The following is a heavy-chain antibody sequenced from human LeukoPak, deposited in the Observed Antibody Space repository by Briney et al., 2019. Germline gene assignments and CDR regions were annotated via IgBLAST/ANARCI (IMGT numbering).Heavy chain of an antibody. Sequence: SVKVSCKASGGTFSSYAISWVRQAPGQGLEWMGGIIPIFGTANYAQKFQGRVTITADESTSTAYMELSSLRSEDTAVYYCATTRGTYYDFWSGYSYWGQGTLVTVSS. CDR3: ATTRGTYYDFWSGYSY. CDR1: GGTFSSYA. CDR2: IIPIFGTA. D-gene: IGHD3-3*01. J-gene: IGHJ4*02. V-gene: IGHV1-69*13.